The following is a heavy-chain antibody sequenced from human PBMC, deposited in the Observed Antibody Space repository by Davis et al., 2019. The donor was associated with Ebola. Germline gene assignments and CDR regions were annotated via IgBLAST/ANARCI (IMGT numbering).Heavy chain of an antibody. CDR2: ISSSSYI. J-gene: IGHJ5*02. CDR3: ARDSATAPDWFDP. CDR1: GFTFSSYS. V-gene: IGHV3-21*01. Sequence: GESLKISCAASGFTFSSYSMNWVRQAPGKGLEWVSSISSSSYIYYADSVKGRFTISRDNAKNSLYLQMNSLRAEDTAVYYCARDSATAPDWFDPWGQGTLVTVSS.